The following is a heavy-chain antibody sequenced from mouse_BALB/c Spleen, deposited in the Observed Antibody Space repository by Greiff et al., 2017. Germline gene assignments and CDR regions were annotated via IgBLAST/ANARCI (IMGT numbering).Heavy chain of an antibody. D-gene: IGHD2-3*01. Sequence: EVKLMESGGGLVQPGGSRKLSCAASGFTFSSFGMHWVRQAPEKGLEWVAYISSGSSTIYYADTVKGRFTISRDNPKNTLFLQMTSLRSEDTAMYYCARTHDGYFAYWGQGTLVTVSA. CDR3: ARTHDGYFAY. V-gene: IGHV5-17*02. J-gene: IGHJ3*01. CDR2: ISSGSSTI. CDR1: GFTFSSFG.